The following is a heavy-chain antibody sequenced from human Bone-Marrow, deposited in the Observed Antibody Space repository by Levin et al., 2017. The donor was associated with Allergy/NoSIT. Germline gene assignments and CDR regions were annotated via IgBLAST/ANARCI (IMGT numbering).Heavy chain of an antibody. CDR2: IRSKTYGGTT. J-gene: IGHJ4*02. CDR3: TRASWYSGYASFGY. V-gene: IGHV3-49*03. Sequence: GGSLRLSCTASGFTFGDYVMGWFRQAPGKGLEWVGFIRSKTYGGTTEYAASVKGRFTISRDDSKSIAYLQMNSPKTEDTAVYYCTRASWYSGYASFGYWGQGTLVTVSS. CDR1: GFTFGDYV. D-gene: IGHD5-12*01.